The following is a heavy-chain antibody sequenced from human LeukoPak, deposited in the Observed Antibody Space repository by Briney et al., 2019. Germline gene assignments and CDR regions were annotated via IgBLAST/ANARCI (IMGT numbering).Heavy chain of an antibody. V-gene: IGHV3-9*01. D-gene: IGHD6-13*01. J-gene: IGHJ5*02. CDR2: ISWNSGSI. Sequence: GGSLRLSCAASGFTFSSYWMHWVRHAPGKGLVWVSGISWNSGSIGYADSVKGRFTISRDNVKNSLYLQMNSLRAEDTALYYCAKDGYSSSWYDKNRFDPWGQGTLVTVSS. CDR1: GFTFSSYW. CDR3: AKDGYSSSWYDKNRFDP.